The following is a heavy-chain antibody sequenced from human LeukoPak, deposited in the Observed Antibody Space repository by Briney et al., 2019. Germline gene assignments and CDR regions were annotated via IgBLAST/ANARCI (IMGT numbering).Heavy chain of an antibody. V-gene: IGHV1-2*02. CDR1: GYTFTGYY. CDR3: ARGCFSVGTSCYPFDY. D-gene: IGHD2-2*01. J-gene: IGHJ4*02. CDR2: INPNSGGT. Sequence: ASVKVSCKASGYTFTGYYMHWVRQAPGQGLEWMGWINPNSGGTNYAQKFQGRVTMTRDTSISTAYMELSGLRSDDTAVYYCARGCFSVGTSCYPFDYWGQGTLVTVSS.